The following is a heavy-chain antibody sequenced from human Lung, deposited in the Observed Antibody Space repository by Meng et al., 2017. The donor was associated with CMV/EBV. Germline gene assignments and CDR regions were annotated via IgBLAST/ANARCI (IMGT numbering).Heavy chain of an antibody. CDR3: STGGYFFDY. CDR2: IKSKPSGGTT. D-gene: IGHD3-16*01. J-gene: IGHJ4*02. Sequence: SCATSGFTFSNAWMNWVRQAPGKGLEWVGRIKSKPSGGTTDYAAPVKGRFTISRDDSKNTAYLQMNGLKNDDTAVYYCSTGGYFFDYWGQGTLVTGAS. V-gene: IGHV3-15*01. CDR1: GFTFSNAW.